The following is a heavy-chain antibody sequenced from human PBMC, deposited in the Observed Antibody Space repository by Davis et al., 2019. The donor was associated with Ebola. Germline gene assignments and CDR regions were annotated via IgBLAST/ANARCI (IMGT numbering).Heavy chain of an antibody. D-gene: IGHD3-10*01. CDR3: ARGGLSGTRLWFGELTPYYYGMDV. J-gene: IGHJ6*04. Sequence: AASVTVSCKASGYTFTSYAMNWVRQAPGQGLEWMGRINPNSGGTNYAQKFQGRVTMTRDTSISTAYMELSSLRSEDTAVYYCARGGLSGTRLWFGELTPYYYGMDVWGKGTTVTVSS. V-gene: IGHV1-2*06. CDR1: GYTFTSYA. CDR2: INPNSGGT.